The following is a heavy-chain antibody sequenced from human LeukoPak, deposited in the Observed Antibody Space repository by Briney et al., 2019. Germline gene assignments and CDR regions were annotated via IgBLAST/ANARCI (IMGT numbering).Heavy chain of an antibody. CDR1: GGSISSSNW. Sequence: SETLSLTCAVSGGSISSSNWWSWVCQPPGKGLEWIGEIYHSGSTNYNPSLKSRVTISVDKSKNQFSLKLSSVTAADTAVYYCARRGYERFDGMDVWGQGTTVTVSS. CDR3: ARRGYERFDGMDV. CDR2: IYHSGST. V-gene: IGHV4-4*02. D-gene: IGHD5-12*01. J-gene: IGHJ6*02.